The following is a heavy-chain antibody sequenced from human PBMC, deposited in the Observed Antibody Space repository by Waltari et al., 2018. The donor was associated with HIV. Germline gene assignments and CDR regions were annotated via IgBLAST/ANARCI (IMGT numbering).Heavy chain of an antibody. CDR3: ARRQGDYRTAFNI. CDR1: GNSFSSHR. Sequence: EIQLVQSGGEMKKAGESLRLSCKASGNSFSSHRIGWVRQLPGKGLEWMGIIYPGDSDTIYSPSFQGQVTISVDKSITTAYLQWSSLKASDTAIYYCARRQGDYRTAFNIWGQGTMVTVSP. D-gene: IGHD4-17*01. J-gene: IGHJ3*02. CDR2: IYPGDSDT. V-gene: IGHV5-51*01.